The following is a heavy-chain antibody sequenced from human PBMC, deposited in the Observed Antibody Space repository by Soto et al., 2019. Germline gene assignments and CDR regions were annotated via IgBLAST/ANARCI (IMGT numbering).Heavy chain of an antibody. J-gene: IGHJ4*02. CDR1: GFTFSSYA. D-gene: IGHD5-12*01. V-gene: IGHV3-23*01. Sequence: TGGSLRLSCASSGFTFSSYAMSWVRQAPGKGLEWVSAISGSGGSTYYADSMKGRFTISRDNSKNTLYLQMNSLRAEDTAVYYCAKVGSRLARWLQNPLDSWGQGTLVTVSS. CDR2: ISGSGGST. CDR3: AKVGSRLARWLQNPLDS.